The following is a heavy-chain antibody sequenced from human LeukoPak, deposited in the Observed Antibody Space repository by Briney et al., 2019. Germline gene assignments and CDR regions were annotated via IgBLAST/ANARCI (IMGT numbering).Heavy chain of an antibody. CDR1: GFTFDDYA. CDR2: ISWNSGSI. CDR3: AKDRDGYNYFDY. D-gene: IGHD5-24*01. J-gene: IGHJ4*02. Sequence: GGSLRLSCAASGFTFDDYAMHWVRQAPGKGLEWVSGISWNSGSIGYADSVKGRFTISRDNAKNSPYLQMNSLRAEDTALYYCAKDRDGYNYFDYWGQGTLVTVSS. V-gene: IGHV3-9*01.